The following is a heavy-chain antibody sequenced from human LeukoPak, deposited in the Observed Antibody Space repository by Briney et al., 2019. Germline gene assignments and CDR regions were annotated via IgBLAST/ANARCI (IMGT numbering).Heavy chain of an antibody. V-gene: IGHV3-48*03. D-gene: IGHD1-26*01. J-gene: IGHJ4*02. CDR3: AKDLRGGGVLHFDY. CDR1: GFIFSIYE. Sequence: PGGSLRLSCAASGFIFSIYEMSWARQAPGKGLECVSYISSSGRTMYYADSVKGRFTVSRDNDKKSLYLQMNSLRAEDTALYYCAKDLRGGGVLHFDYWGQGTLVTVSS. CDR2: ISSSGRTM.